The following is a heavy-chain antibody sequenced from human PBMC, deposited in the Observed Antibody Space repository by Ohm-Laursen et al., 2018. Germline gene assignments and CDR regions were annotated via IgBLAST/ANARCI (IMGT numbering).Heavy chain of an antibody. CDR2: INPNSGGI. Sequence: GSSVKVSCKASGYTFTGYYMHWVRQAPGQGLEWMGWINPNSGGINYAQKFQGRVTMTRDTSINTAYMELKRLTSDDMAVYYCARCRSSGYYRGGMDVWGQGTTVTVSS. V-gene: IGHV1-2*02. CDR1: GYTFTGYY. D-gene: IGHD3-22*01. J-gene: IGHJ6*02. CDR3: ARCRSSGYYRGGMDV.